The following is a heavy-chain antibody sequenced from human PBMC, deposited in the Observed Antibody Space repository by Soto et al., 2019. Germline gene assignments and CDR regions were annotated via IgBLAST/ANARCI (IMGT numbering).Heavy chain of an antibody. CDR1: GGTFSSYA. D-gene: IGHD3-9*01. Sequence: GASVKVSCKASGGTFSSYAISWVRQAPGQGLEWMGGIIPIFGTANYAQKFQGRVTITADESTSTAYMELSSLRSEDTAVYYCAVRPVILTGYFTNYFDYWGQGTLVTVSS. CDR3: AVRPVILTGYFTNYFDY. CDR2: IIPIFGTA. V-gene: IGHV1-69*13. J-gene: IGHJ4*02.